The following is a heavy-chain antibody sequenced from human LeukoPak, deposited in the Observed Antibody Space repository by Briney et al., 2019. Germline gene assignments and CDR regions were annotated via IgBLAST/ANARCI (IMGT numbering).Heavy chain of an antibody. J-gene: IGHJ4*02. CDR1: GFTFSDYY. CDR2: IRSGGTTI. CDR3: ARHRGSYFDY. Sequence: GGSLRLSCAASGFTFSDYYMTWIRQAPGKGLEWVSYIRSGGTTIYYADSVKGRFTISRDNAKNTLYLQMNSLRAEDTAVYYCARHRGSYFDYWGQGTLVTVSS. V-gene: IGHV3-11*04. D-gene: IGHD1-26*01.